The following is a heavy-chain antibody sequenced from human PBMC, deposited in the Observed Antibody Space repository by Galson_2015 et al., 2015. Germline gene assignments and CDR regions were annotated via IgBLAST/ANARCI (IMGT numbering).Heavy chain of an antibody. CDR3: ARDQGRWLQLYVFDI. CDR1: GGSISSYY. CDR2: IYYSGST. J-gene: IGHJ3*02. D-gene: IGHD5-24*01. V-gene: IGHV4-59*01. Sequence: SETLSLTCPVSGGSISSYYWSWIRQPPGKGLEWIGYIYYSGSTNYNPSLKSRVTISVDTSKNQFSLKLSSVTAADTAVYYCARDQGRWLQLYVFDIWGQGTMVPVSS.